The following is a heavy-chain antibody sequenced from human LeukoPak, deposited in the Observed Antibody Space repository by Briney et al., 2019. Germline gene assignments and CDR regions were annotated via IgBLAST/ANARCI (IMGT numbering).Heavy chain of an antibody. CDR2: IIPIFGIA. V-gene: IGHV1-69*13. D-gene: IGHD1-26*01. CDR1: GGTFSSYA. CDR3: ATHSGSYKAEYFQH. Sequence: SVKVSCKASGGTFSSYAISWVRQAPGQGLEWMGGIIPIFGIANYAQKFQGRVTITADESTSTAYMELSSLRSEDTAVYYCATHSGSYKAEYFQHWGQGTLVTVSS. J-gene: IGHJ1*01.